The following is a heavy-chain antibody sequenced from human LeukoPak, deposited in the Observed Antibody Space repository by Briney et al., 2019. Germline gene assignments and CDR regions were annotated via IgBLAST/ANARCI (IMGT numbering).Heavy chain of an antibody. Sequence: SVKVSCKASGYTFTGYYMHWVRQAPGQGLEWMGVFIPILGTANSTQKFRDRVTITADISTNTAYMELSSLRSEDTAVYFCAGIPVFGVVLHQEPVWGKGTTVTVSS. V-gene: IGHV1-69*10. CDR2: FIPILGTA. J-gene: IGHJ6*04. D-gene: IGHD3-3*01. CDR3: AGIPVFGVVLHQEPV. CDR1: GYTFTGYY.